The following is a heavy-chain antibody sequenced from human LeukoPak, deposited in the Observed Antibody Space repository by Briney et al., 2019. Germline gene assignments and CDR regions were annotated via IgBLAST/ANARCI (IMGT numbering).Heavy chain of an antibody. V-gene: IGHV3-48*01. Sequence: GGSLRLSCAASGFTFSSYTMNWVRQAPGKGLEWVSYIGGTTTITNYADSVRGRFTISRDIAKNSLYLQMNSLRPEDTAVYYCVRDERYCRGSSCYTALDSWGQGTLVTVSS. CDR2: IGGTTTIT. CDR3: VRDERYCRGSSCYTALDS. CDR1: GFTFSSYT. J-gene: IGHJ4*02. D-gene: IGHD2-2*02.